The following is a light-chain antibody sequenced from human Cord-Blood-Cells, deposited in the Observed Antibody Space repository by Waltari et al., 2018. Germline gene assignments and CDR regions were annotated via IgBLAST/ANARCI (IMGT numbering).Light chain of an antibody. V-gene: IGLV2-23*01. CDR2: SGS. CDR1: SRDVGMYNL. Sequence: QSVLTQPASVSGSPGQSITISRAGTSRDVGMYNLVTWYHQHPGKAPKRLIYSGSKRPSGVSKRFSGSKSGNTASLTISGLQAEDEADYYCCSYAGSSRVFGGGTKLTVL. J-gene: IGLJ3*02. CDR3: CSYAGSSRV.